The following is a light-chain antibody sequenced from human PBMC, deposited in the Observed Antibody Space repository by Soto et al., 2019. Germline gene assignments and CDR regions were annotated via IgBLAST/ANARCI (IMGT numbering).Light chain of an antibody. CDR1: NSNVGTNA. V-gene: IGLV1-47*02. CDR3: STWDDSLTAVV. Sequence: QAVVTQPPSASGTPGQRVTISCSGSNSNVGTNAVFWYQQSPGRAPKLLIYTNSERPSGVPDRFSGSRSGTSASLAISGLLSEDEAIYYCSTWDDSLTAVVFGGGTQLTVL. CDR2: TNS. J-gene: IGLJ2*01.